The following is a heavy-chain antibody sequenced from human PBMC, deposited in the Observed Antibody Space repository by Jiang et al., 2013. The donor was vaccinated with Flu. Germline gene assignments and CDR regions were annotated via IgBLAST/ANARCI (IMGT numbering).Heavy chain of an antibody. V-gene: IGHV3-15*01. CDR3: TYEGYPLDY. Sequence: GGTRDYAAPVKGRFTISRDDSKNMLYLQMNSLKTEDTAVYYCTYEGYPLDYWGQGTLVTVSS. D-gene: IGHD3-16*02. J-gene: IGHJ4*02. CDR2: GGTR.